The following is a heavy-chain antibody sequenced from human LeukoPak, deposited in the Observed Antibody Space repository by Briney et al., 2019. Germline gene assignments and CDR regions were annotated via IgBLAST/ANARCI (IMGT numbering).Heavy chain of an antibody. CDR2: FDPEDGET. Sequence: GGFDPEDGETIYAQKFQGRVTMTEDTSTDTAYMELSSLRSEDTAVYYCATQAWSSSWYRDYWGQGTLVTVSS. D-gene: IGHD6-13*01. V-gene: IGHV1-24*01. J-gene: IGHJ4*02. CDR3: ATQAWSSSWYRDY.